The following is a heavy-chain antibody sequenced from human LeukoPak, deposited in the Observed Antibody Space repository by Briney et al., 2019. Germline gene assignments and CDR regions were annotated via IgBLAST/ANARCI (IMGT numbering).Heavy chain of an antibody. CDR2: ISYDGSNK. J-gene: IGHJ4*02. Sequence: GGSLRLSCAASGFTFSSYGMHWVRQAPGKGLEWVAVISYDGSNKYYADSVKGRFTISRDNSKNTLYLQMNSLRAEDTAVYYCAKDTRASYYGSGSYYNEDYWGQGTLVTVSS. D-gene: IGHD3-10*01. CDR3: AKDTRASYYGSGSYYNEDY. V-gene: IGHV3-30*18. CDR1: GFTFSSYG.